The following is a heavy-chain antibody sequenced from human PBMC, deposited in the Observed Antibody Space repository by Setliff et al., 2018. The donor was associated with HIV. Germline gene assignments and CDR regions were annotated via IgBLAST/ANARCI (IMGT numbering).Heavy chain of an antibody. D-gene: IGHD6-19*01. CDR3: AMAVADRGVYYLDY. Sequence: PSETLSLTCIVSGVSISSGGYYWSWVRQHPGKGLEWIGYIYYSGSAYYNPSLQNRIDISVDASTNQFSLKLTSVTAADTAVYYCAMAVADRGVYYLDYWGQGTLVTV. V-gene: IGHV4-31*03. J-gene: IGHJ4*01. CDR1: GVSISSGGYY. CDR2: IYYSGSA.